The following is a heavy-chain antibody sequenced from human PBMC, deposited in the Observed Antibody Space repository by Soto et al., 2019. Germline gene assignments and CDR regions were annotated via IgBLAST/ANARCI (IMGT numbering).Heavy chain of an antibody. CDR3: ARVVPGAEAWFGP. Sequence: ASVKVSCKTSGYTFSNYGITWVRQAPGQPLEWLGWISLYSDDTNYAQKFQGRVSVTTDTSTTTAYMELRSLRSDDTAVYYCARVVPGAEAWFGPWGQGTLVTVSS. CDR2: ISLYSDDT. V-gene: IGHV1-18*01. J-gene: IGHJ5*02. CDR1: GYTFSNYG. D-gene: IGHD2-2*01.